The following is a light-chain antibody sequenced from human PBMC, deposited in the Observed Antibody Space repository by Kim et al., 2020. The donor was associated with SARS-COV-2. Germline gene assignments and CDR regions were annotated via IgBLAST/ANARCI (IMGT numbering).Light chain of an antibody. Sequence: EIVMTQSPATLSVSPGEGVTLSCRASQTISSNLGWYQQKPGQAPRLLIYGASTRATGGPARFSGSGSGTEFTLTISSLQSEDFAVYCCQQYNDWPWTFGQGTKVDIK. CDR3: QQYNDWPWT. CDR2: GAS. J-gene: IGKJ1*01. CDR1: QTISSN. V-gene: IGKV3-15*01.